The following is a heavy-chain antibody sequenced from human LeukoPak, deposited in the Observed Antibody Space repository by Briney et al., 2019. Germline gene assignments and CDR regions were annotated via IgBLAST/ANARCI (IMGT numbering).Heavy chain of an antibody. CDR2: ISGSGGST. CDR3: ANIVVVPAQEDY. CDR1: GFTFSSYG. V-gene: IGHV3-23*01. D-gene: IGHD2-2*01. J-gene: IGHJ4*02. Sequence: GGSLRLSCAASGFTFSSYGMSWVRQAPGKGLEWVSAISGSGGSTYYADSVKGRFTISRDNSKNTLYLQMNSLRAEDTAVYYCANIVVVPAQEDYWGQGTLVTVSS.